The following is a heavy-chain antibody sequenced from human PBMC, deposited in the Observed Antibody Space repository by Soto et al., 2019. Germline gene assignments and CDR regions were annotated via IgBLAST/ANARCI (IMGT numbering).Heavy chain of an antibody. J-gene: IGHJ3*02. V-gene: IGHV3-72*01. Sequence: EVQLVESGGGLVQPGGSTRLSCATSGFPVSDHHMDWVRQAPGKGLEWVGRSRNKANDYTTEYAASVKGRFSISRDDSKXXMXXXXNXLKAEDTAXYYCGRVGGYRGGFSPFDIWGQGTMVTVSS. D-gene: IGHD3-16*01. CDR3: GRVGGYRGGFSPFDI. CDR1: GFPVSDHH. CDR2: SRNKANDYTT.